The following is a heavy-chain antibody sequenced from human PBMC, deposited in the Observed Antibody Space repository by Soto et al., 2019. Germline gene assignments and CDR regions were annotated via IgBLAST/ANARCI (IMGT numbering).Heavy chain of an antibody. CDR1: GYTFTSYY. D-gene: IGHD2-21*01. J-gene: IGHJ2*01. CDR3: ARGCDGTAPVTYWYFDL. CDR2: INPSGGST. V-gene: IGHV1-46*01. Sequence: QVQLVQSRAEVKKPGASVKVSCKASGYTFTSYYMHWVRQAPGQGLEWMGIINPSGGSTSYAQKFQGRVTMTRDTSTSTVYMELSSLRSEDTAVYYCARGCDGTAPVTYWYFDLWGRGTLVTVSS.